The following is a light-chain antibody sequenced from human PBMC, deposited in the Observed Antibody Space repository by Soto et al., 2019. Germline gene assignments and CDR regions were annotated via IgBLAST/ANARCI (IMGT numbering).Light chain of an antibody. CDR2: AAS. CDR1: QTISTY. Sequence: DIQMTQSPSSLSASVGDRVTITCRASQTISTYLNWYQQNPGQAPKLLIYAASNLQSGVPSRFSGSGSGTDFTLTISSLQPEDFATYYCQQSHGSPYTFGQGTKLEIK. V-gene: IGKV1-39*01. J-gene: IGKJ2*01. CDR3: QQSHGSPYT.